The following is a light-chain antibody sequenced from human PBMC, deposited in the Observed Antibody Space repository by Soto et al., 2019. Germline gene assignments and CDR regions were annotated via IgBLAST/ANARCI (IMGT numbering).Light chain of an antibody. J-gene: IGKJ2*01. V-gene: IGKV1-33*01. CDR1: QDINDR. CDR2: DAS. CDR3: QQFDSLPYT. Sequence: DIQMTQSASSLSASVGDRVTITCQASQDINDRLNWYQQKPGKAPKILISDASSLETAVPSRFSGDGSGTDFTLTINNLQPEDFATYHCQQFDSLPYTFGQGTSLEI.